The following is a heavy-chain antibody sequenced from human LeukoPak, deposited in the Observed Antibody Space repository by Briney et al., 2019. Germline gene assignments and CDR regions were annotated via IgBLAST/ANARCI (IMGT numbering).Heavy chain of an antibody. CDR1: GFPFSTYA. J-gene: IGHJ4*02. V-gene: IGHV3-30*02. CDR2: IWPDGSKK. Sequence: GGSLGLSFAASGFPFSTYAMHWVRQAPGKGLEWVAFIWPDGSKKYYAASVKGRFAISRENSKNTVYLQMNDLRPEDTALYFCAKISSSAESNFDYWSQGTLLTVSS. CDR3: AKISSSAESNFDY. D-gene: IGHD6-25*01.